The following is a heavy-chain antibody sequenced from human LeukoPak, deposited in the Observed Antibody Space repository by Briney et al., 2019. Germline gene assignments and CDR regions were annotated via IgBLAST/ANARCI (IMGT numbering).Heavy chain of an antibody. CDR2: ISWNSGSI. D-gene: IGHD5-18*01. CDR1: GFTFDDYA. V-gene: IGHV3-9*01. J-gene: IGHJ4*02. Sequence: GRSLRLSCAASGFTFDDYAMHWVRQAPGKGLEWVSGISWNSGSIGYADSVKGRFTISRDNAKNSLYPQMNSLRAEDTALYYCARAGGYSYVTLSDYWGQGTLVTVSS. CDR3: ARAGGYSYVTLSDY.